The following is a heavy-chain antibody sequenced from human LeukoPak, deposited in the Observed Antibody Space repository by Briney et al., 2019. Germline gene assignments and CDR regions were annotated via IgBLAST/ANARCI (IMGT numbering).Heavy chain of an antibody. V-gene: IGHV3-64D*06. CDR3: VRTYDENPLGWFDP. CDR1: GFTFSRTW. J-gene: IGHJ5*02. CDR2: ISINGGST. Sequence: PGGSLRLSCTVSGFTFSRTWMHWVRQPPGKGLYYVSAISINGGSTYYADSVRGRFTISRDNSKNTLYLQMSSLRPDDTAVYYCVRTYDENPLGWFDPWGQGTLVTVSS. D-gene: IGHD5-12*01.